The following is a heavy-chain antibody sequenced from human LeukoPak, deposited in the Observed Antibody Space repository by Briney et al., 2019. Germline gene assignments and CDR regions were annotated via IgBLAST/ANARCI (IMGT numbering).Heavy chain of an antibody. Sequence: SETQSLTCAVSGGSISSGDYYWSWIRQPPGKGLEWIGYIYYSGSTYYNPSLKSRVTISVDTSKNQFSLKLSSVTAADTAVYYCARDSPYYYDSSGYFDYWGQGTLVTVSS. J-gene: IGHJ4*02. CDR1: GGSISSGDYY. V-gene: IGHV4-30-4*01. D-gene: IGHD3-22*01. CDR2: IYYSGST. CDR3: ARDSPYYYDSSGYFDY.